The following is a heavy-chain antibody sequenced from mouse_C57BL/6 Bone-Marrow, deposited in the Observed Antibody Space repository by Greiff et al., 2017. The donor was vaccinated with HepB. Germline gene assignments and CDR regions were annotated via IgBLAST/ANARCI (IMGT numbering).Heavy chain of an antibody. CDR3: ARNSHYYGSSHWYFDV. CDR2: IWSGGST. V-gene: IGHV2-2*01. CDR1: GFSLTSYG. D-gene: IGHD1-1*01. J-gene: IGHJ1*03. Sequence: VQLQQSGPGLVQPSQSLPITCTVSGFSLTSYGVHWVRQSPGKGLEWLGVIWSGGSTDYNAAFISRLSISKDNSKSQVFFKMNSLQADDTAIYYCARNSHYYGSSHWYFDVWGTGTTVTVSS.